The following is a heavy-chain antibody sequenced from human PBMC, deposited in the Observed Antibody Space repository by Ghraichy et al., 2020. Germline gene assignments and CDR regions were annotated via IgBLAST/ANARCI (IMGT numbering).Heavy chain of an antibody. CDR2: TFYRSKWYT. J-gene: IGHJ4*02. Sequence: SQTLSLTCAISGDSVSSNSAVWNWIRQSPSRGLEWLGRTFYRSKWYTDYAVSVKSRMTINPDTSKNHYSMHLNSVTPEDTAVYYCARGARSGFDNWGQGTLVTVSS. V-gene: IGHV6-1*01. CDR1: GDSVSSNSAV. CDR3: ARGARSGFDN. D-gene: IGHD1-26*01.